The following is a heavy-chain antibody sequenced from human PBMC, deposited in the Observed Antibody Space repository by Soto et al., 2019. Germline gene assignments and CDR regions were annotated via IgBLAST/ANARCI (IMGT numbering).Heavy chain of an antibody. D-gene: IGHD6-19*01. V-gene: IGHV3-30*18. CDR1: GFTFSDYA. CDR2: VSHAGRNT. Sequence: VQLVESGGGVVQPGRSLRLSCAASGFTFSDYAMHWVRQAPGKGLEWVAGVSHAGRNTHYADSVKGRFTISRDSSKNTVYLEMTSLRAEDTAVYYCAKGGRQWLVTSDFNYWGQGALVTVSS. J-gene: IGHJ4*02. CDR3: AKGGRQWLVTSDFNY.